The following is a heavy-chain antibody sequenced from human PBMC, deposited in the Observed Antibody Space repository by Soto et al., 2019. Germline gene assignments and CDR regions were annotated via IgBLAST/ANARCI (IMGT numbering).Heavy chain of an antibody. CDR3: AKDSHIVVVTAPDF. CDR2: ISYDGSNK. Sequence: PGGSLRLSCAAPGLTFSSSGMHWVRQAPGKGLEWVAVISYDGSNKYYADSVKGRFTISRDNSKNTLYLQMNSLRAEDTAVYYCAKDSHIVVVTAPDFWGQGTLVTVS. D-gene: IGHD2-21*02. V-gene: IGHV3-30*18. CDR1: GLTFSSSG. J-gene: IGHJ4*02.